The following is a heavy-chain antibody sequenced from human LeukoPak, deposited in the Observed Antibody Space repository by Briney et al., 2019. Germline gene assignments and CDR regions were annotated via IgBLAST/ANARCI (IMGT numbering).Heavy chain of an antibody. CDR1: GGPFSGYY. CDR3: ARGASRYSSGWYGY. D-gene: IGHD6-19*01. V-gene: IGHV4-34*01. J-gene: IGHJ4*02. Sequence: SETLSLTCAVYGGPFSGYYWSWIRQPPGKGLEWIGEINHSGSTNYNPSLKSRVTISVDTSKNQFSLKLSSVTAADTAVYYCARGASRYSSGWYGYWGQGTLVTVSS. CDR2: INHSGST.